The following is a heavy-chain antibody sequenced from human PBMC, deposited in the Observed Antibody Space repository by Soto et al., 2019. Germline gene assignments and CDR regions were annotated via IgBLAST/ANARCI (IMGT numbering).Heavy chain of an antibody. CDR2: INPCGSQS. CDR3: ARKIFDSDRGPYFQYYFDS. CDR1: GYSFAGYW. Sequence: GGFPKIPCXGSGYSFAGYWITWVRQMPGQGLEGMGRINPCGSQSYYSPSFRGPVTIPPAQSTTTGFLQWSTLGASGHAMDYCARKIFDSDRGPYFQYYFDSWGQGSLVTVAS. V-gene: IGHV5-10-1*04. J-gene: IGHJ4*02. D-gene: IGHD3-22*01.